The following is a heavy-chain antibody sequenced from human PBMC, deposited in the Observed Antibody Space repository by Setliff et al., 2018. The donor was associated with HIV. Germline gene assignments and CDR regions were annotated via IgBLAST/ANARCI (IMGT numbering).Heavy chain of an antibody. J-gene: IGHJ6*02. Sequence: NPGGSLRLSCAASEFTFSSYSMNWVRQAPGKGLEWVASISSSGAHIFYADSLKGRFTISRDNGKNLPYLQMNSLRAEDTAVYYCARGGRLQYFDWPSYAMDVWGQGTTVTVSS. CDR2: ISSSGAHI. D-gene: IGHD3-9*01. CDR1: EFTFSSYS. V-gene: IGHV3-21*06. CDR3: ARGGRLQYFDWPSYAMDV.